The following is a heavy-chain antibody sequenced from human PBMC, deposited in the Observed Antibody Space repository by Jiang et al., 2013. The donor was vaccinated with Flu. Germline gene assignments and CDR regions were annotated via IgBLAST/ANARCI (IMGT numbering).Heavy chain of an antibody. J-gene: IGHJ3*01. Sequence: GSSVKASCKTSGGTFSSYAISWLRQAPGQGLEWMGGIIPLFHSVNYSPKFQDRVTITADVSTNTAYLELTSLASNDTAVYYCARPTTPPVTIAPRGENVFDVWGQGAMVIVSS. V-gene: IGHV1-69*01. CDR2: IIPLFHSV. CDR3: ARPTTPPVTIAPRGENVFDV. D-gene: IGHD1-7*01. CDR1: GGTFSSYA.